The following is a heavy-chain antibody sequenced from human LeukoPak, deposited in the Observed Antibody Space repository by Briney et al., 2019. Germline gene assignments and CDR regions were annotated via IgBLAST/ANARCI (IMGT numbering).Heavy chain of an antibody. CDR2: LYYSGNT. CDR1: GGSISSSSFY. CDR3: ARYYYGSGSYIWFDP. Sequence: SETLSLTCTVSGGSISSSSFYWGWIRQPPGKGLEWIGSLYYSGNTYYNPSLKRRGTISVDTSKSQFSLKLSSVTATDTAVYYCARYYYGSGSYIWFDPWGQGTLVTVSS. J-gene: IGHJ5*02. V-gene: IGHV4-39*01. D-gene: IGHD3-10*01.